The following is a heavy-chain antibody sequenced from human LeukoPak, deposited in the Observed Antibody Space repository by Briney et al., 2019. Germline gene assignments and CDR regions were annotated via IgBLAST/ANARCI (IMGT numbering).Heavy chain of an antibody. D-gene: IGHD3-3*01. J-gene: IGHJ6*03. CDR3: ARITIFGVVQYYYYYYMDV. V-gene: IGHV4-39*01. CDR2: IYYSGST. CDR1: GGSISSSSYY. Sequence: PSETLSLTCTVSGGSISSSSYYWGWIRQPPGKGLEWIGSIYYSGSTYYNPSLKSRVTISVDTSKNQFSLKLSSVTAADTAVYYCARITIFGVVQYYYYYYMDVWGKGTTVTVSS.